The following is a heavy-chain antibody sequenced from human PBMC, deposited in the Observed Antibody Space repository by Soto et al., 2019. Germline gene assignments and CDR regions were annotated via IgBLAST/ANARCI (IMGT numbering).Heavy chain of an antibody. V-gene: IGHV4-61*05. J-gene: IGHJ5*02. CDR1: GGSISSSSYY. CDR2: IYYSGST. Sequence: SETLSLTCTVSGGSISSSSYYWGWIRQPPRKELEYIGYIYYSGSTNYNPSLKSRVTISVDKSKNQFSLKLSSVTAADTAVYYCARDLTHESGYSRWFDPWGQGTLVTVSS. D-gene: IGHD3-22*01. CDR3: ARDLTHESGYSRWFDP.